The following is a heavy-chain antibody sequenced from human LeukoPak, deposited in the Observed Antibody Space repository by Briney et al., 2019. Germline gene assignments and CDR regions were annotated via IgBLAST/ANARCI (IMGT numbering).Heavy chain of an antibody. CDR2: IKEDGSEK. V-gene: IGHV3-7*01. Sequence: PVGSLRLSCAASGITLSNEWMSSVRQAPGKGLEWVANIKEDGSEKYYVDALKGRFTISRDNAKNSLYLLINSLRVHDAALYNCVAGGDFVIWGEGGMVSVCS. CDR1: GITLSNEW. J-gene: IGHJ3*02. D-gene: IGHD2-15*01. CDR3: VAGGDFVI.